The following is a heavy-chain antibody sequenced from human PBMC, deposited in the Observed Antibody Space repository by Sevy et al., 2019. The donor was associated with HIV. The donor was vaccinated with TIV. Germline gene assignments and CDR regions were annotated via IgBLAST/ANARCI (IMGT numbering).Heavy chain of an antibody. CDR1: GFTFSSYV. J-gene: IGHJ4*02. CDR3: AKEETTGYI. CDR2: ISASGGST. V-gene: IGHV3-23*01. D-gene: IGHD3-9*01. Sequence: GGSLRLSCTASGFTFSSYVISWVRQAPGKGLEWVSTISASGGSTYYADSVKGRFTISRDNSKKNVYLAMNSRRAEDTAIFYCAKEETTGYIWGQGTLVTVSS.